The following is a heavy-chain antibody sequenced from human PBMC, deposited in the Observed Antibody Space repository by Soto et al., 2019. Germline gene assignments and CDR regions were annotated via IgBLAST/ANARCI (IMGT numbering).Heavy chain of an antibody. CDR3: ARVDYGDYGWYFDL. D-gene: IGHD4-17*01. Sequence: EVQLVESGGNLIQPGGSLRLSCAASGFTVTNKYMTWVRQAPGKGLEWGSLIYSGGATSYADSVKGRFTISRDHSKDILYLQVNSLRAEDTAVYYCARVDYGDYGWYFDLWGRGTLVTVSS. J-gene: IGHJ2*01. CDR1: GFTVTNKY. V-gene: IGHV3-53*01. CDR2: IYSGGAT.